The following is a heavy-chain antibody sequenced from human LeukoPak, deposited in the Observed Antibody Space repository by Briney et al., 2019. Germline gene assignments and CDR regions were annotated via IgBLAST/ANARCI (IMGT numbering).Heavy chain of an antibody. CDR1: AGSPRGYY. Sequence: SETLSLTCIVSAGSPRGYYWSWIRQPPGKGLECIGYIYYSGSTKYNPALQSRVTISVDTSERQFSLKLSSVTAADTAAYYCARHMTVTYDAFDIWGQGTMVTVSS. CDR3: ARHMTVTYDAFDI. D-gene: IGHD3-22*01. V-gene: IGHV4-59*08. J-gene: IGHJ3*02. CDR2: IYYSGST.